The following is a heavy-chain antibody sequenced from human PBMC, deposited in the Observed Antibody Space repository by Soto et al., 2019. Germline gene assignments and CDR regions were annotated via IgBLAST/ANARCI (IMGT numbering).Heavy chain of an antibody. D-gene: IGHD4-17*01. V-gene: IGHV4-31*03. CDR2: IYYSGST. CDR1: GGSISSGGSY. Sequence: PSETLSLTCTVSGGSISSGGSYWSWIRQHPGKGLEWIGYIYYSGSTYYNPCLKSRVTISVDTSKNQFSLKLSSVTAADTAVYYCARGTPDYGDPNWFDPWGQGTLVTVSS. CDR3: ARGTPDYGDPNWFDP. J-gene: IGHJ5*02.